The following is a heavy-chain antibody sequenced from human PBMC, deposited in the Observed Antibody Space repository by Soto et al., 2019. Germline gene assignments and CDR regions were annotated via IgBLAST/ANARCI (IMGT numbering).Heavy chain of an antibody. CDR2: IYYSGST. V-gene: IGHV4-59*01. CDR1: GGSISSYY. CDR3: ARDVGFGENNWFDP. J-gene: IGHJ5*02. D-gene: IGHD3-10*01. Sequence: SETLSLTCTVSGGSISSYYWSWIRQPPGKGLEWIGYIYYSGSTNYNPSLKSRVTISVDTSKNQFSLKLSSVTAADTAVYYCARDVGFGENNWFDPWGQGTLVTVSS.